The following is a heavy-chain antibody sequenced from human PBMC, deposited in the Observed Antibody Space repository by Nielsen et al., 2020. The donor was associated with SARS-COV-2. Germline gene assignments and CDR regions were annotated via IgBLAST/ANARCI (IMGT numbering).Heavy chain of an antibody. Sequence: GESLKISCAASGFTFSSFALSWVRQAPGKGLVWVSRINSDGSSTSYADSVKGRFTISRDNAKNTLYLQMNSLRAEDTAVYYCASFDYFDYWGQGTLVTVSS. CDR1: GFTFSSFA. J-gene: IGHJ4*02. D-gene: IGHD3-9*01. CDR2: INSDGSST. CDR3: ASFDYFDY. V-gene: IGHV3-74*01.